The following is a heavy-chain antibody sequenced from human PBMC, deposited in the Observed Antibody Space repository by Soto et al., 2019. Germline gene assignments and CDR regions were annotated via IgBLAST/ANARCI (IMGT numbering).Heavy chain of an antibody. D-gene: IGHD3-10*01. CDR3: ARQLLGSGSYYFDY. J-gene: IGHJ4*02. Sequence: GESLKISFKGSGYSFTSYWIGWVLQMPGKGLEWMGIIYPDDSDTRYSPSFQGQVTISADKSISTAYLQWSSLKASDTAMYYCARQLLGSGSYYFDYWGQGTLVTVSS. CDR1: GYSFTSYW. V-gene: IGHV5-51*01. CDR2: IYPDDSDT.